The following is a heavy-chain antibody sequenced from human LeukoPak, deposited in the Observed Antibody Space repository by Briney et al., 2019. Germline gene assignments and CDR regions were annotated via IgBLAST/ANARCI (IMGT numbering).Heavy chain of an antibody. V-gene: IGHV4-39*01. CDR2: IYYSGTT. J-gene: IGHJ4*02. Sequence: PSETLSLTCAVSGGSISTTGYYWGWIRQPPGKGLEWIGNIYYSGTTYYNPSLKSRVTISVDTSKNHFSLKLSSVTAADTAVYYCARHGPYYTDTSGYTPLDYRGQGILVTVSS. D-gene: IGHD3-22*01. CDR1: GGSISTTGYY. CDR3: ARHGPYYTDTSGYTPLDY.